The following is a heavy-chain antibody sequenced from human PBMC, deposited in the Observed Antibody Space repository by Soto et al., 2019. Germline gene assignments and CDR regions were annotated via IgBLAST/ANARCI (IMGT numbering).Heavy chain of an antibody. V-gene: IGHV3-33*01. CDR1: GFTFTSHG. CDR2: LWYDGTNK. Sequence: QVQLVESGGGVVQPGRSLRLSCAASGFTFTSHGMHWVRQAPGKGLEWVAVLWYDGTNKYHADSVKGRFTISRDNSKNTLYLQMNSLRAEDTAIYYCARDSGSRWYGTIDYWGQGTLVTVSS. CDR3: ARDSGSRWYGTIDY. J-gene: IGHJ4*02. D-gene: IGHD6-13*01.